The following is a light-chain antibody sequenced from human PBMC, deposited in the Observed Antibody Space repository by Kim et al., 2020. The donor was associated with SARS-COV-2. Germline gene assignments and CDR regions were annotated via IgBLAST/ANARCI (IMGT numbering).Light chain of an antibody. CDR3: NSYTSRSTFV. V-gene: IGLV2-18*02. CDR2: EVS. CDR1: SSDVGSYNR. Sequence: QSALTQPPSVSGSPGQSVTISCTGTSSDVGSYNRVSWYQQPPGPAPKLLIYEVSNRPSGVPDRFSGSKSGNTASLTISGLQAEDEADYYCNSYTSRSTFVFGPGTKVTVL. J-gene: IGLJ1*01.